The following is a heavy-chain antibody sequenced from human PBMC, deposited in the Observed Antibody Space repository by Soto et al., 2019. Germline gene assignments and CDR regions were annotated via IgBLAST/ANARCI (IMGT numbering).Heavy chain of an antibody. CDR3: ARRVVVTAINWFDP. CDR2: IYYSGST. Sequence: ESLCLACTVSGVSISSYYWSWIRQPPGKGLEWIGYIYYSGSTNYNPSIKSRVTISVDTSKNQFSLKLSSVTAADTDVYYCARRVVVTAINWFDPWGQGTPVTVYS. CDR1: GVSISSYY. V-gene: IGHV4-59*01. D-gene: IGHD2-21*02. J-gene: IGHJ5*02.